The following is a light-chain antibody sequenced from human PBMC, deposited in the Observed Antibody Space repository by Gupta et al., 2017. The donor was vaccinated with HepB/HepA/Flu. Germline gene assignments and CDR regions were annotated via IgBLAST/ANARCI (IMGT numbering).Light chain of an antibody. J-gene: IGKJ4*01. Sequence: EIVLTQSPGTLSLSPGERATLSCRASQSVGRNLAWYQQKRGQAPRLLIYDASFRATDVPARFSASGSGTDFTLTSSSREPEDFAVYYWQQRSNWLTFGGGTKVEIK. V-gene: IGKV3-11*01. CDR3: QQRSNWLT. CDR2: DAS. CDR1: QSVGRN.